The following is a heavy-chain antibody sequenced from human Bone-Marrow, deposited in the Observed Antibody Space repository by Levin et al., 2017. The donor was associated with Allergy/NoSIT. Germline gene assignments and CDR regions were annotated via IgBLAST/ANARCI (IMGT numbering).Heavy chain of an antibody. CDR1: GGSISSSSYY. D-gene: IGHD2-15*01. V-gene: IGHV4-39*07. CDR3: ARSPRLLPFGL. J-gene: IGHJ2*01. CDR2: IYYSGST. Sequence: SETLSLTCTVSGGSISSSSYYWGWIRQPPGKGLEWIGSIYYSGSTYYNPSLKSRVTISVDTSKNQFSLKLSSVTAADTAVYYCARSPRLLPFGLWGRGTLVTVSS.